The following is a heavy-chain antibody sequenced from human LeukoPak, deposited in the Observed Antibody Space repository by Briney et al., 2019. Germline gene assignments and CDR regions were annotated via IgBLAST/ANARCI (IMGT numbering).Heavy chain of an antibody. D-gene: IGHD6-19*01. V-gene: IGHV1-2*02. Sequence: ASVKVSCKASGYTFTGYYMHWVRQAPGQGVEWMGWINPNSGGTNYAQKFQGRVTMTRDTSIGTAYMELSRLRSDDTAVYYCARVRSGSGRGWYFDYWGQGTLVTVSS. CDR1: GYTFTGYY. J-gene: IGHJ4*02. CDR3: ARVRSGSGRGWYFDY. CDR2: INPNSGGT.